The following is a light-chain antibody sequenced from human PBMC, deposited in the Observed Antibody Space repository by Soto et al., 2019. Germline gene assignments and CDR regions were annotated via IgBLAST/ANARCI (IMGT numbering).Light chain of an antibody. V-gene: IGLV1-51*01. CDR3: GTWDSSLSGGSYV. CDR1: SSNIGNYY. CDR2: DNN. Sequence: SVLTQPPSVSAAPGQKVTISCSGSSSNIGNYYVAWYQHLPGTAPKLLIFDNNQRPSDIPDRFSGSKSGTSATLGITGLQTGDEADYYCGTWDSSLSGGSYVFGTGTKVTVL. J-gene: IGLJ1*01.